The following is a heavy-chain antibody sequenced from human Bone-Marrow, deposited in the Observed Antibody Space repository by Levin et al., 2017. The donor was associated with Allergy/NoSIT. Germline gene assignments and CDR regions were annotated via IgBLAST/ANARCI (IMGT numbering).Heavy chain of an antibody. J-gene: IGHJ4*02. CDR2: IKQDGSET. CDR3: ARGGGYEGGNFDL. V-gene: IGHV3-7*03. Sequence: GESLKISCAASGFTFSRYWMTWVRQAPGKGLEWLANIKQDGSETYYLDSVEGRFTISRDNARNSLSLQMDRLRAEDTALYYCARGGGYEGGNFDLWGQGTLVTVSS. D-gene: IGHD5-12*01. CDR1: GFTFSRYW.